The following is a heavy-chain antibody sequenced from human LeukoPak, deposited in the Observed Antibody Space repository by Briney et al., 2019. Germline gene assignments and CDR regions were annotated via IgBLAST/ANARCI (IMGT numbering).Heavy chain of an antibody. J-gene: IGHJ3*02. Sequence: SVKVSCKASGGTFSSYAISWVRQAPGQGLEWMGGIIPIFGTANYAQKFQGRVTITADESTSTAYMELSSLRSEDTAVYYCARPLAPVMLNAFDIWGQGTMVTVSS. V-gene: IGHV1-69*01. D-gene: IGHD2-8*01. CDR3: ARPLAPVMLNAFDI. CDR1: GGTFSSYA. CDR2: IIPIFGTA.